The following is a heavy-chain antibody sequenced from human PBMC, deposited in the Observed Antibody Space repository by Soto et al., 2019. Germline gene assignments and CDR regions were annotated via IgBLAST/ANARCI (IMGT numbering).Heavy chain of an antibody. CDR1: GGSISSSNG. Sequence: PSVTLCVTCAVSGGSISSSNGWSWVSKPPGKGLEWIGEIYHSGSTNYNPSLKSRVTISVDKSKNQFALKLSSVTAADTAAYYCASLRYFDCWGQGTLVTVSS. CDR2: IYHSGST. D-gene: IGHD3-9*01. J-gene: IGHJ4*02. CDR3: ASLRYFDC. V-gene: IGHV4-4*02.